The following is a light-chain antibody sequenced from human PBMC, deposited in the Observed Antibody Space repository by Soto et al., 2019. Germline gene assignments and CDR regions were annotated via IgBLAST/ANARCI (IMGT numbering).Light chain of an antibody. J-gene: IGLJ1*01. CDR3: CSYAGNAYV. V-gene: IGLV2-11*01. CDR2: GVS. CDR1: SSDVGGYNF. Sequence: QSALTQPRSVSGSPGQSVTISCTGTSSDVGGYNFVTWYQQHPDKAPKLLIYGVSKRPSGVPDHFSGSKSGSTASLTISGLQAEDEADYYCCSYAGNAYVFGTGTKVTVL.